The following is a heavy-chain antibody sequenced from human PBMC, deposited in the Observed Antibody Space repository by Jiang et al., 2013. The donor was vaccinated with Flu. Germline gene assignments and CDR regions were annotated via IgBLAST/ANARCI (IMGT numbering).Heavy chain of an antibody. Sequence: ISYDGSNKYYADSVKGRFTISRDNSKNTLYLQMNSLRAEDTAVYYCARVGSAGGYALDYWGQGSLVTVSS. V-gene: IGHV3-30*01. CDR2: ISYDGSNK. J-gene: IGHJ4*02. CDR3: ARVGSAGGYALDY. D-gene: IGHD5-12*01.